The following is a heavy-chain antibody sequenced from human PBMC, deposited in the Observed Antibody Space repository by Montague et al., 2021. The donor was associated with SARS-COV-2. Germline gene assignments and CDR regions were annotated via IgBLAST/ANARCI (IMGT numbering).Heavy chain of an antibody. J-gene: IGHJ6*03. Sequence: SETLSLTCAVHGGSFSTYSWNWIRQPPGKGLEWIGEIHHGGSTNYNPSLKSRVTISADTSKNQFSLGLTSVAAADTAVYYCARLGDGVVPSPILGVGPYYSYYYMDVWGKGTTVTVSS. V-gene: IGHV4-34*01. CDR1: GGSFSTYS. CDR2: IHHGGST. CDR3: ARLGDGVVPSPILGVGPYYSYYYMDV. D-gene: IGHD3-10*01.